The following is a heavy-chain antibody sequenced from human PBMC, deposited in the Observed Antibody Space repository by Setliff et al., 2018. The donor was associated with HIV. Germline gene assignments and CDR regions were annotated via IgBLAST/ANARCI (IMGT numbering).Heavy chain of an antibody. CDR3: VRRAAAAEVFDY. Sequence: ASVKVSCKVSGYTFTTYSMHWVRQAPGQRLEWMGWLHTGGGRTSYSVKLQGRVTFTRDTSASTAYMELSSLGSEDTAVYYCVRRAAAAEVFDYRGQGTLVTVSS. D-gene: IGHD2-2*01. CDR1: GYTFTTYS. V-gene: IGHV1-3*04. J-gene: IGHJ4*02. CDR2: LHTGGGRT.